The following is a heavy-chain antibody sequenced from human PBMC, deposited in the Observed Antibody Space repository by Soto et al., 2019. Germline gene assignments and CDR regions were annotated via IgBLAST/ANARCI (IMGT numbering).Heavy chain of an antibody. Sequence: ASVKVSCKASGYMFTGNYMHWVRQAPGQGLEYMGWINPNSGATNYAQKFQGRVTMTWDTSISTAYVELSRLRSDDTAVYYCAPHYPDSSGCFDHWGQGTLVTVSS. CDR3: APHYPDSSGCFDH. J-gene: IGHJ4*02. CDR2: INPNSGAT. CDR1: GYMFTGNY. V-gene: IGHV1-2*02. D-gene: IGHD3-22*01.